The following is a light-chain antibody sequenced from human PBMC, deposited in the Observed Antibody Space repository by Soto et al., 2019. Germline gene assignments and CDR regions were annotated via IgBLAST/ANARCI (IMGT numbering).Light chain of an antibody. CDR2: GAS. CDR1: QSVSSSF. Sequence: EIVLTHSPGTLSLSPGEIATLSCGASQSVSSSFLAWYQQKRGQPPRLLIYGASSRATGIPDRFSGSGSGTDFSLTISSLQPDDFATYYCLQDYSYPLTFGQGTKVDIK. V-gene: IGKV3D-7*01. J-gene: IGKJ1*01. CDR3: LQDYSYPLT.